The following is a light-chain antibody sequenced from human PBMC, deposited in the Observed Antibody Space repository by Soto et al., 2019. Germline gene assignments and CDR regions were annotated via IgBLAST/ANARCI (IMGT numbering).Light chain of an antibody. Sequence: QSALTQPRSVSGSPGQSVTISCTGTSSDVGDYNYVSWYQQHPGKAPKFIIYEVSKRPGGVPDRFSGSKSGNTASLTIAGLPAEDEADYYCCSYAGACTVVFGGGTKLTVL. CDR3: CSYAGACTVV. V-gene: IGLV2-11*01. CDR2: EVS. CDR1: SSDVGDYNY. J-gene: IGLJ2*01.